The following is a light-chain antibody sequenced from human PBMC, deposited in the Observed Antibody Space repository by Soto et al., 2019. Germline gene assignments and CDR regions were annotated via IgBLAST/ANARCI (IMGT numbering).Light chain of an antibody. V-gene: IGKV1-39*01. Sequence: DIQVTQSPSSLSASVGDRVTITCRSSQTITNYLNWYQQKPGKAPKLLIYAAYSLQSGVPSRFSGSGSGTDFTLTITSLQPEDFATYYCQQSYTTPPTFGGGTKVEIK. J-gene: IGKJ4*01. CDR2: AAY. CDR1: QTITNY. CDR3: QQSYTTPPT.